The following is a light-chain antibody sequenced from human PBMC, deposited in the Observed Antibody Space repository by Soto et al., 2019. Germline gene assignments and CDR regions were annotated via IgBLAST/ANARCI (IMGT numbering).Light chain of an antibody. CDR3: QQFNSYPLT. CDR1: QGISSA. V-gene: IGKV1-13*02. CDR2: DAS. Sequence: AIQLTQSPSSLSASVGDRVTITFRASQGISSALAWYQQKPGKPPKFLIYDASSLESGVPSRFSGSGSGTDFTLTISSLQPEDFATYYCQQFNSYPLTFGQGTKVEIK. J-gene: IGKJ1*01.